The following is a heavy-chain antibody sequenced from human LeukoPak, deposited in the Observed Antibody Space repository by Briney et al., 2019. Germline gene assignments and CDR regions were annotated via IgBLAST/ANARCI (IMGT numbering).Heavy chain of an antibody. CDR1: GGSISSYY. V-gene: IGHV4-4*07. CDR3: ARRYCSSSSCYNPYYYYMDV. CDR2: IYTSGST. J-gene: IGHJ6*03. Sequence: SSETLSLTCTVSGGSISSYYWSWIRQPAGKGLEWIGRIYTSGSTNYNPSLKSRVTVSVDTSKNQFSLKLNSVTAADTAVYYCARRYCSSSSCYNPYYYYMDVWGKGTTVTVSS. D-gene: IGHD2-2*02.